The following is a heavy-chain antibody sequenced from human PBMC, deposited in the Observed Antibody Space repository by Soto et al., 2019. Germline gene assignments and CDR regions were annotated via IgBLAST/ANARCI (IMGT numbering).Heavy chain of an antibody. V-gene: IGHV1-8*01. CDR1: GYAFTSYD. D-gene: IGHD3-3*01. CDR2: MNPNSGNT. CDR3: ARGKPRTRITIFGVVKPYYYYGMDV. Sequence: ASVKVSCKASGYAFTSYDINWVRQATGQGLEWMGWMNPNSGNTGYAQKFQGRVTMTRNTSISTAYMELSSLRSEDTAVYYCARGKPRTRITIFGVVKPYYYYGMDVWGQGTTVTVSS. J-gene: IGHJ6*02.